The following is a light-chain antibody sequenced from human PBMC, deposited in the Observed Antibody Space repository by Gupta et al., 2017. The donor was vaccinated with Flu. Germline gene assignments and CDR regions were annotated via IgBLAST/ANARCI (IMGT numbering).Light chain of an antibody. Sequence: GDRVTITCRASQTIDSWWSWYQKKPGRAPKSRIYKASSLETGVPSSFSGRGSGTEVSLTISSRQPDDFATYYCQQYRSSPWTFGQGTKVEIK. CDR2: KAS. CDR3: QQYRSSPWT. V-gene: IGKV1-5*03. J-gene: IGKJ1*01. CDR1: QTIDSW.